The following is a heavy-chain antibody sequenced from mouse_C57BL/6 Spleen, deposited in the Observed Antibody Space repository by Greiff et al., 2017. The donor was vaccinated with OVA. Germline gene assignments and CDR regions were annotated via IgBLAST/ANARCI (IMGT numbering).Heavy chain of an antibody. Sequence: QVQLQQPGAELVKPGASVKLSCKASGYTFTSYWMHWVKQRPGRGLEWIGRIDPNSGGTKYNEKFKSKATLTVDKPSSPAYMQLSSLTSEDSAVYYCARIFYYDYEGYFDVWGTGTTVTVSS. D-gene: IGHD2-4*01. CDR1: GYTFTSYW. J-gene: IGHJ1*03. CDR2: IDPNSGGT. V-gene: IGHV1-72*01. CDR3: ARIFYYDYEGYFDV.